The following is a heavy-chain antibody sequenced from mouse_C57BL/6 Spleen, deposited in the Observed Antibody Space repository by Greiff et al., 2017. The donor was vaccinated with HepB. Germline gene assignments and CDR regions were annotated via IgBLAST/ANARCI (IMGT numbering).Heavy chain of an antibody. Sequence: EVQLQQSGPELVKPGASVKMSCKASGYTFTDYNMHWVKQRHGKSLEWIGYINPNNGGTSYNQKFKGKATLTVNKSSSTAYMELRSLTSEDSAVYYCARDGYDGSGYWGQGTTLTVSS. CDR3: ARDGYDGSGY. CDR1: GYTFTDYN. CDR2: INPNNGGT. V-gene: IGHV1-22*01. D-gene: IGHD2-2*01. J-gene: IGHJ2*01.